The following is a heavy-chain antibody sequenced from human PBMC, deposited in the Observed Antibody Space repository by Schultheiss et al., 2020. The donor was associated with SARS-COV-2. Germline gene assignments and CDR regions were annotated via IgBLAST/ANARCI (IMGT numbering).Heavy chain of an antibody. CDR1: GFTFSSYS. V-gene: IGHV3-21*01. J-gene: IGHJ6*03. CDR3: AREGTADTAMVLGYYMDV. CDR2: ISSRSSYI. Sequence: GGSLRLSCAASGFTFSSYSMNWVRQAPGKGLEWVSCISSRSSYIYYADSVKGRFTISRDNAKNSLYLQMNSLRAEDTAVYYCAREGTADTAMVLGYYMDVWGKGTTVTVSS. D-gene: IGHD5-18*01.